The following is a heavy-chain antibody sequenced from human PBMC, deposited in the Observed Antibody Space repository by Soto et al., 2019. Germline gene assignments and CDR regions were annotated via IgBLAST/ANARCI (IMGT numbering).Heavy chain of an antibody. D-gene: IGHD2-21*01. CDR2: IYYSGST. V-gene: IGHV4-59*08. J-gene: IGHJ5*02. CDR3: VRVGHINWFDP. Sequence: SETLSLTCTVSGGSISSYYRSWIRQPPGKGLEWIGYIYYSGSTYYNPSLKSRVTISVDTSKNQFSLKLSSVTAADTAVYYCVRVGHINWFDPWGQGTLVTVSS. CDR1: GGSISSYY.